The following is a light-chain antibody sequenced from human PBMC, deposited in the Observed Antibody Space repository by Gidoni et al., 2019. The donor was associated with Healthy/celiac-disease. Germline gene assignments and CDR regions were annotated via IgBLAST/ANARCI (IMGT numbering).Light chain of an antibody. V-gene: IGKV1-39*01. Sequence: DIQMTQSPSSLSASVRDRVTITCRESQSISSYLNWYQQKPRKAPKLLIYASSSLQGGVPVRLSGSGCGRDFTLTISMLQPEDFANYFGQQSYSTPSFGEGTKVEIK. CDR1: QSISSY. J-gene: IGKJ1*01. CDR3: QQSYSTPS. CDR2: ASS.